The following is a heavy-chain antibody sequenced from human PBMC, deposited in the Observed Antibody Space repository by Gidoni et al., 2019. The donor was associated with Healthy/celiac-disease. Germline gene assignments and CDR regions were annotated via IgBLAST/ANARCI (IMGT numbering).Heavy chain of an antibody. V-gene: IGHV5-51*01. J-gene: IGHJ2*01. CDR3: ARHVHDYVWGSYRPYWYFDL. CDR1: GYSFTGYW. Sequence: EVQLVQPGADVTKPGASLTISCSGSGYSFTGYWISWVRKMPGKGLEWMGIIYPGDSDTRYSPSFQGQVTISADKSISTAYLQWSSLKASDTAMYYCARHVHDYVWGSYRPYWYFDLWGRGTLVTVSS. CDR2: IYPGDSDT. D-gene: IGHD3-16*02.